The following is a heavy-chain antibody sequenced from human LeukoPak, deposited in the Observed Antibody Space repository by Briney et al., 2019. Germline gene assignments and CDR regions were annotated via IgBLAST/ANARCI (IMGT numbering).Heavy chain of an antibody. CDR1: GFTFSSYG. Sequence: PGGSLRLSCAASGFTFSSYGKHWVRQAPGKGLEWVAFIRYDGSNEFYADSVKGRFTISRDNSKNTLYLQMNSLRAEDTAVYYCAKDLYGSGSYAIRLFDYWGQGTLVTVSS. CDR3: AKDLYGSGSYAIRLFDY. J-gene: IGHJ4*02. CDR2: IRYDGSNE. D-gene: IGHD3-10*01. V-gene: IGHV3-30*02.